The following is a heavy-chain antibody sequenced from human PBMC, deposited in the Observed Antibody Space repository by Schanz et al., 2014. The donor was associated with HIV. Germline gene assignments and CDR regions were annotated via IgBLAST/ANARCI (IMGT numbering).Heavy chain of an antibody. CDR1: GFTFSSYA. J-gene: IGHJ4*02. CDR2: ISYDGSNK. V-gene: IGHV3-30*03. Sequence: HVQLVQSGGALVQPGRSVRLSCAASGFTFSSYAMHWVRQAPGKGLEWVAIISYDGSNKYYADSVKGRFTISRDNSKNTLYLQMNSLRGEDTAVYYCATAAVTDYSDNWGQGTLVTVSS. CDR3: ATAAVTDYSDN. D-gene: IGHD4-17*01.